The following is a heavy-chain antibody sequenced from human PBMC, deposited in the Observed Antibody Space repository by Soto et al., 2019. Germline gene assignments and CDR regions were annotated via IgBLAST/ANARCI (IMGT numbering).Heavy chain of an antibody. V-gene: IGHV1-18*04. CDR1: GYTFTGYY. J-gene: IGHJ3*02. D-gene: IGHD2-2*01. CDR3: AIVVVPAAMGISAFDI. CDR2: ISANNGNT. Sequence: ASVKVSCKASGYTFTGYYMHWVRQAPGQGLEWMGWISANNGNTNYAQKLQGRVTMTTDTSTSTAYMELRSLRSDDTAVYYCAIVVVPAAMGISAFDIWGQGTMVTVS.